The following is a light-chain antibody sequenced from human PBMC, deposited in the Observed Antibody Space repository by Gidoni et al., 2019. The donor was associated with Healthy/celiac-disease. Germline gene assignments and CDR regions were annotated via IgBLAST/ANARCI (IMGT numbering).Light chain of an antibody. CDR2: AAS. Sequence: DIQMTHSPSSLSASVVDRVTITCRASQSISSYLNWYQQKPGKAPKLLIYAASSLQSGVPSRFSGSGSGTDFTLTISSLHPEDFATYYWQQSYSTRRRFGQGTRVGIK. J-gene: IGKJ1*01. CDR3: QQSYSTRRR. CDR1: QSISSY. V-gene: IGKV1-39*01.